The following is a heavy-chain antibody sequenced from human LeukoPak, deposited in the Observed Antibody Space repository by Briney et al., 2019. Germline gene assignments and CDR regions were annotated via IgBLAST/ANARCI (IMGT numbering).Heavy chain of an antibody. V-gene: IGHV5-51*01. CDR3: ARQITIFGVVTHFDY. CDR1: GYSFTSYW. CDR2: IYPGDSDT. D-gene: IGHD3-3*01. J-gene: IGHJ4*02. Sequence: GESLKISCKGSGYSFTSYWIGWVRQMPGKGLEWMGIIYPGDSDTRYNPSFQGQVTISADKSISTAYLQWSSLKASDTATYYCARQITIFGVVTHFDYWGQGTLVTVSS.